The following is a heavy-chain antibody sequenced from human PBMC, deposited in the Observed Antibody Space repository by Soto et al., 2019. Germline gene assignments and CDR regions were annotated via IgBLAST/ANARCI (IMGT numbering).Heavy chain of an antibody. D-gene: IGHD6-13*01. CDR2: IIPIFGTA. Sequence: QVQLVQSGAEVKNPGSSVKVSCKASGGTFSSYAISWVRQAPGQGLEWMGGIIPIFGTANYAQKFQGRVTITADESTSTAYMELSSLRSEDTAVYYCARAAPGYSSSRWDAFDIWGQGTMVTVSS. CDR1: GGTFSSYA. J-gene: IGHJ3*02. CDR3: ARAAPGYSSSRWDAFDI. V-gene: IGHV1-69*01.